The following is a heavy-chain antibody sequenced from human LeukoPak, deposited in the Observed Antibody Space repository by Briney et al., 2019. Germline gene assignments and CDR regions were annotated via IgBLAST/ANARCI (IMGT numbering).Heavy chain of an antibody. J-gene: IGHJ4*02. CDR3: ARPRSSYYYGSGSYYNY. CDR1: GFTFSNYA. CDR2: RSYDGSNK. Sequence: GTSLRLSCAASGFTFSNYAMHWVRQAPGKGLEWVAVRSYDGSNKYYADSVKGRFTISRDNSKNTLYLQMNSLRAEDTAVYYCARPRSSYYYGSGSYYNYWGQGTLVTVSS. D-gene: IGHD3-10*01. V-gene: IGHV3-30*04.